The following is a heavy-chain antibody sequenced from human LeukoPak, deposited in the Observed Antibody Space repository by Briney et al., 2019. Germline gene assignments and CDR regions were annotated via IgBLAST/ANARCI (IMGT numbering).Heavy chain of an antibody. Sequence: GESLKISCKGVGYSFTNYWIGWVRQMPGIGLEWMGIINPGDSDTIYSPSFQGQVTISADNSITTAYLQWSSLKASDTAMYYCAREGSYNTKWTRGWFDPWGQGTLVTVSS. CDR2: INPGDSDT. D-gene: IGHD1-14*01. CDR3: AREGSYNTKWTRGWFDP. J-gene: IGHJ5*02. V-gene: IGHV5-51*01. CDR1: GYSFTNYW.